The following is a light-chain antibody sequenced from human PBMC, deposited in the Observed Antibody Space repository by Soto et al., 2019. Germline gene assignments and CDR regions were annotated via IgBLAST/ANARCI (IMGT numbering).Light chain of an antibody. CDR1: GSDIGAYNF. CDR2: GVT. V-gene: IGLV2-8*01. Sequence: QSVLAQPPSASGSPGQSVTISCTGSGSDIGAYNFVSWYQQHPGKAPKLMIFGVTERPSGVVDRFSGSRSGTSASLAISGLRSEDEADYYCATWDDDVSGPVFGGGTKVTVL. CDR3: ATWDDDVSGPV. J-gene: IGLJ3*02.